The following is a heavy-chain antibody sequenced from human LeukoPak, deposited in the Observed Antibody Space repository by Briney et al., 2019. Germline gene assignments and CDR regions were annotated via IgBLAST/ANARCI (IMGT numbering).Heavy chain of an antibody. CDR1: GFSFSNYW. J-gene: IGHJ4*02. CDR2: VRQDGGET. CDR3: ARGKAMGPTLFDY. V-gene: IGHV3-7*01. Sequence: PGGSLRLSCAASGFSFSNYWMSWVRQAPGKGLEWVANVRQDGGETYYVDSVKGRFTISRDNAKNSVYLQMNSPRAEDTAVYYCARGKAMGPTLFDYWGQGTLVTVSS. D-gene: IGHD1-26*01.